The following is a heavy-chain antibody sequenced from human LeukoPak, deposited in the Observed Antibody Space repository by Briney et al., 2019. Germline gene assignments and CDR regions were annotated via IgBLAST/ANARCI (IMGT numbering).Heavy chain of an antibody. CDR3: SRGGANSPFDY. J-gene: IGHJ4*02. CDR1: GFTFGDYT. CDR2: IRSKTYGGTT. Sequence: GRSLRLSCTASGFTFGDYTMTWFRQAPGKGLEWVGFIRSKTYGGTTEDAASVKGRFTISRDDSNSIAYLQMNSLKTEDTAVYYCSRGGANSPFDYWGQGTLVTVSS. D-gene: IGHD1-1*01. V-gene: IGHV3-49*03.